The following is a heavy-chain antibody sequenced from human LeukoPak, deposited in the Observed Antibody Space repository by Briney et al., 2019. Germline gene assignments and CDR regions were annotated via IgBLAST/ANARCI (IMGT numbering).Heavy chain of an antibody. D-gene: IGHD3-3*01. CDR2: ISGSGSST. CDR3: AKDLTIFGVVPDAFDI. CDR1: GFTFSSNA. Sequence: GGSLRLSCAASGFTFSSNAVSWVRQAPGKGLEWVSGISGSGSSTNYADSVKGRFTISRDNSKNTLYLQMNSLRAEDTAVYYCAKDLTIFGVVPDAFDIWGQGTMVTVSS. J-gene: IGHJ3*02. V-gene: IGHV3-23*01.